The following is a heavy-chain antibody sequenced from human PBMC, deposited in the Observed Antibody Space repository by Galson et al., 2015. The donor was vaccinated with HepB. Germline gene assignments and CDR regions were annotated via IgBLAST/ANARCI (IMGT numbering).Heavy chain of an antibody. Sequence: SLRLSCAASGLTFSSYSMNWVRQAPGKGLEWVSSISSSSSYIYYADSVKSRFTISRDNAKNSLYLQMNSLRAEDTAVYYCAREARMAAAGIDYWGQGTLVTVSS. J-gene: IGHJ4*02. V-gene: IGHV3-21*01. D-gene: IGHD6-13*01. CDR2: ISSSSSYI. CDR1: GLTFSSYS. CDR3: AREARMAAAGIDY.